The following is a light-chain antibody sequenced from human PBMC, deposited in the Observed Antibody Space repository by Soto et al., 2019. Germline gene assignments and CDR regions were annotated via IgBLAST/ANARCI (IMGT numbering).Light chain of an antibody. Sequence: QSALTQPASVSGSPGQSITISCTETSSDVGGYNYVSWYQQHPGKAPKLMIYEVSNRPSGVSNRFSGSKSGNTASLTISGLQAEDEADYYCYSYTTSSSWVFGGGTKVTVL. V-gene: IGLV2-14*01. CDR1: SSDVGGYNY. CDR3: YSYTTSSSWV. CDR2: EVS. J-gene: IGLJ3*02.